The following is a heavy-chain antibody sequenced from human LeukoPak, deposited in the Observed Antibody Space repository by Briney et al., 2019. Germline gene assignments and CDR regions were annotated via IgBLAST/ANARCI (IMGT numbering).Heavy chain of an antibody. V-gene: IGHV3-30-3*01. D-gene: IGHD1-26*01. Sequence: PGGSLRLSCAAYGFTFSSYAMHWVRQAPGKGLEWVAVISYDGSNKYYADSVKGRFTISRDNSKNTLYLQMNSLRAEDTAVYYCARIAETTQVGATSHFDYWGQGTLVTVSS. J-gene: IGHJ4*02. CDR1: GFTFSSYA. CDR2: ISYDGSNK. CDR3: ARIAETTQVGATSHFDY.